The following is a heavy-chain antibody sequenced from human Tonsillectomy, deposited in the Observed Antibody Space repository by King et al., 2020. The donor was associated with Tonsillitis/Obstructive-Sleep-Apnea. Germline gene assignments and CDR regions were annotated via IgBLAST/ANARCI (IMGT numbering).Heavy chain of an antibody. CDR1: GYSFTSYW. CDR3: AKSAEWFGELLNGGMDV. D-gene: IGHD3-10*01. J-gene: IGHJ6*02. V-gene: IGHV5-51*03. CDR2: IYPGDSDT. Sequence: QLVQSGAEVKKPGESLKISCKGSGYSFTSYWIGWGRQMPGKGLEWMGIIYPGDSDTRYSPSFQGQVTISADKSISTAYLQWSSLKVSDTAMYYCAKSAEWFGELLNGGMDVWGQGTTVTVSS.